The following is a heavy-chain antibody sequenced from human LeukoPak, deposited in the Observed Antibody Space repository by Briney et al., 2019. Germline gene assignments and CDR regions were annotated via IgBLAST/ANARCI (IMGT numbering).Heavy chain of an antibody. CDR2: IYHSGST. CDR3: ARSPGVYYDSSGYLFDP. J-gene: IGHJ5*02. CDR1: GGSISSGGYS. D-gene: IGHD3-22*01. V-gene: IGHV4-30-2*01. Sequence: PSETLSLTCAVSGGSISSGGYSWRWIRQPPGKGLEWIGYIYHSGSTYYNPSLKSRVTISVDRSKNQFSLKLSSVTAADTAVYYCARSPGVYYDSSGYLFDPWGQGTLVTVSS.